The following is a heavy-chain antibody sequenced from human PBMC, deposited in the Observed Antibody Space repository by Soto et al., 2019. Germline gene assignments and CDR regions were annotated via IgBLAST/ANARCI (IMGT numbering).Heavy chain of an antibody. J-gene: IGHJ4*02. CDR3: ARLQEWEAKGDY. D-gene: IGHD1-26*01. CDR1: GFIFSDSP. Sequence: EVQLVESGGGLVQPGASLKLSCAASGFIFSDSPIHWVRRASGKGLEWVGRIRGKGDNYATAYSASVKGRFTISRDDSKNTAYLPLNNLKSEDTAVYYCARLQEWEAKGDYWGQGTLVTVSS. V-gene: IGHV3-73*02. CDR2: IRGKGDNYAT.